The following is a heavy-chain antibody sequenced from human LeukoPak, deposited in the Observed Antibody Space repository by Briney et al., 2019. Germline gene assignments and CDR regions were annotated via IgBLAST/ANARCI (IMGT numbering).Heavy chain of an antibody. CDR3: ARRRRYYDFWSGYYSGPWNYYYYYMDV. J-gene: IGHJ6*03. CDR1: GYTFTSYG. D-gene: IGHD3-3*01. CDR2: ISAYNGNT. V-gene: IGHV1-18*01. Sequence: ASVKVSCKASGYTFTSYGISWVRQAPGQGLEWMGWISAYNGNTNYAQKLQGRVTMTTDTSTSTAYMELRSLRSGDRAVYYCARRRRYYDFWSGYYSGPWNYYYYYMDVSGKGTTVTVSS.